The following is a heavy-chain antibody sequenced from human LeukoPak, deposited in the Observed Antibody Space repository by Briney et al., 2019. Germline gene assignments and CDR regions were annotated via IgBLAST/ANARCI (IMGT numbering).Heavy chain of an antibody. V-gene: IGHV4-59*01. J-gene: IGHJ4*02. CDR3: AQIEDYGDYYFDY. CDR2: IYYSGST. D-gene: IGHD4-17*01. CDR1: GGSISCYY. Sequence: SETLSLTCTVSGGSISCYYWSWIRQPPGKGLEWIGYIYYSGSTNYNPSLKSRVTISVDTSKNQFSLKLSSVTAADTAVYYCAQIEDYGDYYFDYWGQGTLVTVSS.